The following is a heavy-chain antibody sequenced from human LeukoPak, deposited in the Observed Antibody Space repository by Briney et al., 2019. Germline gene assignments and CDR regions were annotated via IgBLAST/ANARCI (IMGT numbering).Heavy chain of an antibody. Sequence: GGSLRLSCAASGFTFGSYWMHWVRQAPGKGLVWVSRINSDESSTIYADSVKGLFTISRDNAKNTLYLQMNRLRADDTAVYYSTIGMRTTNYYYMDVWGKVTTITVSS. D-gene: IGHD1/OR15-1a*01. V-gene: IGHV3-74*01. CDR2: INSDESST. CDR3: TIGMRTTNYYYMDV. J-gene: IGHJ6*03. CDR1: GFTFGSYW.